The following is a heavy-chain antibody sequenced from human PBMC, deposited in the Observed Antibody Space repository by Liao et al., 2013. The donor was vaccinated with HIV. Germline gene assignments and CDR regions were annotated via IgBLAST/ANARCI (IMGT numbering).Heavy chain of an antibody. D-gene: IGHD4-17*01. J-gene: IGHJ3*01. CDR2: IYYTGTT. CDR1: GGSFSGYY. CDR3: AAGDYGAYKAFDF. Sequence: QVQLQQWGAGLLKPSETLSLTCAVYGGSFSGYYWSWIRQPPGKGLEWIGYIYYTGTTYSNPSLNSRVTISIDTSKNQFSLKLTSVTAADTAVYYCAAGDYGAYKAFDFWGQGTVVTVSS. V-gene: IGHV4-34*01.